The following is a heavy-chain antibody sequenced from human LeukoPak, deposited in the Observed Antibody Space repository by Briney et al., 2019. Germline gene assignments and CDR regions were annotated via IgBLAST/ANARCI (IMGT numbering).Heavy chain of an antibody. J-gene: IGHJ3*02. CDR3: ARDYSSSWYLGAFDI. Sequence: KPSETLSLTCTVSGGSISSYYWSWIRQPPGKGLEWIGYIYYSGSTNYNPSLKSRVTISVDTSKNQFSLKLSSVTAADTAVYYCARDYSSSWYLGAFDIWGQGTMVTVSS. CDR1: GGSISSYY. CDR2: IYYSGST. D-gene: IGHD6-13*01. V-gene: IGHV4-59*01.